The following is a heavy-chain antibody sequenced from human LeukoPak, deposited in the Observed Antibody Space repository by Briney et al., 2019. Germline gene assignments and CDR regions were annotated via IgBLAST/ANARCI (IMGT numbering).Heavy chain of an antibody. Sequence: PSQTLSLTCTVSGGSIGSGDYYWSWIRQHPGKGLEWIGYIYYSGSTYYNPSLKSRVTISGDTSKNQFSLKLSSVTAADTAVYYYARGSDIVATIWFDPWGQGILVTVSS. CDR2: IYYSGST. D-gene: IGHD5-12*01. CDR3: ARGSDIVATIWFDP. V-gene: IGHV4-31*03. CDR1: GGSIGSGDYY. J-gene: IGHJ5*02.